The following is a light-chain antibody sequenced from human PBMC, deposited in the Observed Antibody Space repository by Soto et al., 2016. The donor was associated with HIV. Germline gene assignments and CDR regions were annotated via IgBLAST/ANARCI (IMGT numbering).Light chain of an antibody. CDR1: QSISNW. V-gene: IGKV1-5*03. CDR3: QQYNSHT. CDR2: KAS. J-gene: IGKJ2*01. Sequence: DIQMTQSPSTLSASVGDRVTITCRASQSISNWLAWYQQKPGKAPKLLIYKASSLESGVPSRFSGSGSGTEFTLTISSLQPDDFATYYCQQYNSHTFGQGTKLEIK.